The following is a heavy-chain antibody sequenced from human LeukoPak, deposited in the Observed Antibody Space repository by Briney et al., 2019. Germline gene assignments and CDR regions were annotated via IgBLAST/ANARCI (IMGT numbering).Heavy chain of an antibody. J-gene: IGHJ6*02. CDR2: IYSGGST. CDR3: ARALAAAAPYGMDV. CDR1: GFTVSSNH. Sequence: GGSLRLSCAASGFTVSSNHMSWVRQAPGKGLEWVSVIYSGGSTYYADSVKGRFTISRNKSKNTLYLQMNSLRAEDTAVYYCARALAAAAPYGMDVWGQGTTVTVSS. D-gene: IGHD6-13*01. V-gene: IGHV3-53*01.